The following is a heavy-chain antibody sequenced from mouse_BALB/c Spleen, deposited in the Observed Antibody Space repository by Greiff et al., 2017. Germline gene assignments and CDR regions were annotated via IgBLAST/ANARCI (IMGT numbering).Heavy chain of an antibody. CDR3: ARDYGSSYLAWFAD. CDR2: ISSGSSTI. Sequence: EVQRVESGGGLVQPGGSRKLSCAASGFTFSSFGMHWVRQAPEKGLEWVAYISSGSSTIYYADTVKGRFTISRDNPKNTLFLQMTSLRSEDTAMYYCARDYGSSYLAWFADWGQGTLVTVSA. D-gene: IGHD1-1*01. J-gene: IGHJ3*01. CDR1: GFTFSSFG. V-gene: IGHV5-17*02.